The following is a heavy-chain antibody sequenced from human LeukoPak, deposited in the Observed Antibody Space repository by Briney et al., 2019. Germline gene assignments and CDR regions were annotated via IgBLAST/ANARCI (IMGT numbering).Heavy chain of an antibody. V-gene: IGHV1-18*04. CDR3: ARDLGEGYFDY. CDR1: GYTFTGHY. J-gene: IGHJ4*02. Sequence: ASVKVSCKASGYTFTGHYMHWVRQAPGQGLEWMGWISPYNSNTYYAQNLQGRVTMTTDTSTSTTYMELRSLRSDDTAVYYCARDLGEGYFDYWGQGTLVTVSS. CDR2: ISPYNSNT. D-gene: IGHD3-10*01.